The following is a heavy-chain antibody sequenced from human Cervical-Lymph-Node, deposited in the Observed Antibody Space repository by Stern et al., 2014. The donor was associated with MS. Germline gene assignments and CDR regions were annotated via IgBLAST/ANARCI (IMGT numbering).Heavy chain of an antibody. J-gene: IGHJ4*02. Sequence: EVNLVESAAEVKKSGESLKISCKGSGYSFSTFWIGWVRQMPGKALEWIGIIYPGDSDSRYTPSFQGQVTISVDNSITTAYLQWGSLKASDTAMYYCARLSDDSGYYLDYWGQGTLVTVTS. CDR3: ARLSDDSGYYLDY. CDR2: IYPGDSDS. V-gene: IGHV5-51*01. CDR1: GYSFSTFW. D-gene: IGHD3-22*01.